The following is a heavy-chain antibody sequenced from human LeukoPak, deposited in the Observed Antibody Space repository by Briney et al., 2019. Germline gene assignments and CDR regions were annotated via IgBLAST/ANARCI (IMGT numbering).Heavy chain of an antibody. Sequence: PGGSLSLSCAASGFTLRSYNMQWVRQAPGQGLEWVSYISTSSYYIYHADYVKGRFTISRDDAKNSLFLQMNSLRAEDTAIYYCARDASGSSTGLIDSWGQGTLVTVSS. J-gene: IGHJ4*02. CDR3: ARDASGSSTGLIDS. V-gene: IGHV3-21*01. CDR2: ISTSSYYI. D-gene: IGHD1-26*01. CDR1: GFTLRSYN.